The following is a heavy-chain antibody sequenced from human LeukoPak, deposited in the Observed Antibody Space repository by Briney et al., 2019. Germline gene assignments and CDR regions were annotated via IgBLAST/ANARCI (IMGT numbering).Heavy chain of an antibody. CDR2: ISSSSSYI. V-gene: IGHV3-21*01. D-gene: IGHD3-10*01. CDR3: ARASITMVRGVISNWFDP. J-gene: IGHJ5*02. Sequence: PGGGLRVSCAGSGVTFSSHSMNWVRQAPGKGLGWGSSISSSSSYIYYADSVKGRFTIPRDNAKNSLYLQMNSLRAEDTAVYYCARASITMVRGVISNWFDPWGQGTLVTVSS. CDR1: GVTFSSHS.